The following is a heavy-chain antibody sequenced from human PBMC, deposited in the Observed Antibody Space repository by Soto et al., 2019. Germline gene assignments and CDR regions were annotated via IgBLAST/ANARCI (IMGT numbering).Heavy chain of an antibody. CDR2: TFTGGST. CDR1: GFSVTTNY. CDR3: AKKPPSSIQGWAFGMDV. V-gene: IGHV3-53*02. Sequence: EVQLVETAGGLIQPGESLRLSCLASGFSVTTNYIIWVRQPPGKGLEWVSTTFTGGSTHYADSVKGRFSISRDNSKNTVYLQMNNLRVEDTAVYYCAKKPPSSIQGWAFGMDVWGQGTTVSVSS. J-gene: IGHJ6*02. D-gene: IGHD1-26*01.